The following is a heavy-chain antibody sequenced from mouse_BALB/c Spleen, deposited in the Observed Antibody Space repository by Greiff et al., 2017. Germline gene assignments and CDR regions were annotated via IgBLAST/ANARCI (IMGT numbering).Heavy chain of an antibody. CDR2: LSYDGSN. V-gene: IGHV3-6*02. Sequence: VQLKESGPGLVKPSQSLSLTCSVTGYSITSGYYWNWIRQFPGNKLEWMGYLSYDGSNNYNPSLKNRISITRDTSKNQFFLKLNSVTTEDTATYYCARGTYYFDYWGQGTTLTVSS. CDR1: GYSITSGYY. CDR3: ARGTYYFDY. J-gene: IGHJ2*01.